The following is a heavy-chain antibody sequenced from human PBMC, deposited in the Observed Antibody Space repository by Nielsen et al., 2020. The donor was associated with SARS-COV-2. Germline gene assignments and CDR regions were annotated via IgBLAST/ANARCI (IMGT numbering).Heavy chain of an antibody. V-gene: IGHV3-21*01. D-gene: IGHD3-10*01. Sequence: GESLKISCAASGFTFSSYSMNWVRQAPGKGLEWVSSISSSSSYIYYADSVKGRFTISRDNAKNSLYLQMNSLRAEDTAVYYCARVLLWFGEANWFDPWGQGTLVTVSS. CDR3: ARVLLWFGEANWFDP. CDR2: ISSSSSYI. J-gene: IGHJ5*02. CDR1: GFTFSSYS.